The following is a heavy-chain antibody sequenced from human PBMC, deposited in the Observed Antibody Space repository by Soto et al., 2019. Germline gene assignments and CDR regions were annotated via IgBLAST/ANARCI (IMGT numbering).Heavy chain of an antibody. CDR1: GGSISSSSYY. CDR2: IYYSGST. J-gene: IGHJ5*02. V-gene: IGHV4-39*01. CDR3: ARHRMGLIAAAHINWFDP. Sequence: QLQLQESGPGLVKPSETLSLTCTVSGGSISSSSYYWGWIRQPPGKGLEWIGSIYYSGSTYYNPSLKSRVTISVDTSKNQFSLKLSSVTAADTAVYYCARHRMGLIAAAHINWFDPWGQGTLVTVSS. D-gene: IGHD6-13*01.